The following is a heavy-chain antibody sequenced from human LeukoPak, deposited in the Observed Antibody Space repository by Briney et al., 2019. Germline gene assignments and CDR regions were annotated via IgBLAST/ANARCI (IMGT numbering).Heavy chain of an antibody. V-gene: IGHV4-34*01. J-gene: IGHJ4*02. D-gene: IGHD3-22*01. Sequence: PSETLSLTCAVYGGSFSGYYWSWIRQPPGKGLEWIGEINHSGSTNYNPSLKSRVTISVDTSKNQFSLKLSSVTAADTAVYYCARGGVITGAIDNWGQGTLVTVSS. CDR2: INHSGST. CDR1: GGSFSGYY. CDR3: ARGGVITGAIDN.